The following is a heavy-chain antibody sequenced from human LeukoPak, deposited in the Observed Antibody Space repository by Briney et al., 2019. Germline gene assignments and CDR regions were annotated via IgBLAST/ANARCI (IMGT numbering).Heavy chain of an antibody. J-gene: IGHJ4*02. CDR2: ISSSSSTI. D-gene: IGHD2-2*01. CDR3: AKGRGLGIVVVPAAPSDY. Sequence: GGSLRLSCAASGFTFSSYSMNWVRQAPGKGLEWVSYISSSSSTIYYADSVKGRFTISRDNSKNTLYLQMNSLRAEDTAVYYCAKGRGLGIVVVPAAPSDYWGQGTLVTVSS. CDR1: GFTFSSYS. V-gene: IGHV3-48*01.